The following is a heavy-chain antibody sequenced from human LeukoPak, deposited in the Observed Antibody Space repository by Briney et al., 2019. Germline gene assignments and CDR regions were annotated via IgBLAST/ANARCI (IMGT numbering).Heavy chain of an antibody. D-gene: IGHD1-14*01. V-gene: IGHV1-18*01. CDR2: ISAYNGNT. CDR1: GYTFTSYG. CDR3: ARLTPYHHHYYYYMDV. Sequence: ASVKVSCKASGYTFTSYGISWVRQAPGQGLEWMGWISAYNGNTNYAQKLQGRVTMTTDTSTSTAYMELRSLRSDDTAVYYCARLTPYHHHYYYYMDVWGKGTTVTVSS. J-gene: IGHJ6*03.